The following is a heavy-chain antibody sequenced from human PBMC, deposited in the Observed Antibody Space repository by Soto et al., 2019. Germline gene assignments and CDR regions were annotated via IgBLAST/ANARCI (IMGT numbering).Heavy chain of an antibody. CDR3: ARLGEGAAAGLYYGMDV. CDR1: GYTFTNYW. D-gene: IGHD6-13*01. V-gene: IGHV5-51*01. Sequence: PGESLKISFEGSGYTFTNYWIGWVRQMPGKGLEWMGIIYPGDSDTRYSPSFQGQVTISADKSIGTAYLQWSRLKASDTAMYYCARLGEGAAAGLYYGMDVWGQGTTVTVSS. CDR2: IYPGDSDT. J-gene: IGHJ6*02.